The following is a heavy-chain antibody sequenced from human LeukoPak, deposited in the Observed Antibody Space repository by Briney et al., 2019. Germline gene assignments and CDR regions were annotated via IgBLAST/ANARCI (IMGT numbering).Heavy chain of an antibody. D-gene: IGHD3-9*01. Sequence: GGSPTLSCAASGLSFGGYAMTWARHPPGKGLEWVSNITYNGAATYYLDSVKARFTISRDNSSSTLYLQMESLTAEDTALYYCAKDGLYFDGSTHIYYFDSWGQGTLVAVSS. CDR1: GLSFGGYA. J-gene: IGHJ4*02. CDR3: AKDGLYFDGSTHIYYFDS. CDR2: ITYNGAAT. V-gene: IGHV3-23*01.